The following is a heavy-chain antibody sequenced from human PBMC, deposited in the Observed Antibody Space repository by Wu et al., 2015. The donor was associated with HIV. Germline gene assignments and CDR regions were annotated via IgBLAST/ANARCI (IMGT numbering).Heavy chain of an antibody. CDR2: INPNSGGT. CDR1: GYTFTGYY. D-gene: IGHD3-16*01. V-gene: IGHV1-2*02. Sequence: QVHLVQSGAEVKKPGSSVKVSCKASGYTFTGYYMHWVRQAPGQGLEWMGWINPNSGGTNYAQKFQGRVTMTRDTSISTAYMELSRLRSDDTAVYYCARWAGGVTYYYYMDVWGERDHGHRLL. J-gene: IGHJ6*03. CDR3: ARWAGGVTYYYYMDV.